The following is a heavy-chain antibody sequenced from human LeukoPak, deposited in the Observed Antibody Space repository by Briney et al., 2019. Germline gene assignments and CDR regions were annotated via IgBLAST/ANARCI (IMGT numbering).Heavy chain of an antibody. Sequence: PSETLSLTCSVYGGSFNDYDWSWVRQAPGRGLQWIGEINESGAINCDPSLKSRVTISVDTSKNQFSLKLSSVTAADTAVYYCARGAGYCSSTSCYAGKGSYDYWGQGTLVTVSS. D-gene: IGHD2-2*03. CDR3: ARGAGYCSSTSCYAGKGSYDY. CDR2: INESGAI. CDR1: GGSFNDYD. J-gene: IGHJ4*02. V-gene: IGHV4-34*01.